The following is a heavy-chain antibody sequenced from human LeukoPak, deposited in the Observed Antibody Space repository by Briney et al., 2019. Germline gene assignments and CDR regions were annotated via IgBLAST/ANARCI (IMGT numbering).Heavy chain of an antibody. CDR2: IYYSGST. CDR3: ASNYGSGSYHYFDY. V-gene: IGHV4-30-4*01. CDR1: GGSISSGDYY. Sequence: SQTLSLTCTVSGGSISSGDYYWSWIRQPPGKGLEWIGYIYYSGSTNYNPSLKSRVTMSVDTSKNQFSLKMSSVTAADTAVYYCASNYGSGSYHYFDYWGQGTLVTVSS. J-gene: IGHJ4*02. D-gene: IGHD3-10*01.